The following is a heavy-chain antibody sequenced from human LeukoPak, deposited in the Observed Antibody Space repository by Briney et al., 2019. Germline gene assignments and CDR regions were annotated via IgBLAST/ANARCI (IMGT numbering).Heavy chain of an antibody. CDR3: ARDRGPRTGFMVREAYDH. J-gene: IGHJ4*02. CDR2: INTDGSIT. Sequence: GGSLRLSCAASGFTFSDYWIHWVRHAPGKGLGWVSRINTDGSITNYADSVKGRFSISRDNAKNTLYLQMSSLRAEDTAVYYCARDRGPRTGFMVREAYDHWGQGTLVTVSS. CDR1: GFTFSDYW. D-gene: IGHD3-10*01. V-gene: IGHV3-74*01.